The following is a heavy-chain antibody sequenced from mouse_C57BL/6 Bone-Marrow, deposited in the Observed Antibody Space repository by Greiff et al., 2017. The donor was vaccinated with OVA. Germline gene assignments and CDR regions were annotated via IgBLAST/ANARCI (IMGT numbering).Heavy chain of an antibody. CDR2: IDPSDSYT. CDR3: MRGYDMYLDY. CDR1: GYTFTSYW. V-gene: IGHV1-59*01. D-gene: IGHD2-2*01. J-gene: IGHJ2*01. Sequence: VQLQQPGAELVRPGTSVKLSCKASGYTFTSYWMHWVKQRPGQGLEWIGVIDPSDSYTNYNQKFKGKATLTVDTSSSTAYMQLSSLTSADAAVYYCMRGYDMYLDYWGQGTTLTVSS.